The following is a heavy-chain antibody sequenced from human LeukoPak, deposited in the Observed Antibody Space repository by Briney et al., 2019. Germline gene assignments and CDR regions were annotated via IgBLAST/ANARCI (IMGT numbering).Heavy chain of an antibody. CDR2: IWYDGSNK. J-gene: IGHJ4*02. CDR3: ARSLYIGGFDY. CDR1: GFTFSSYG. V-gene: IGHV3-33*01. Sequence: PGRSLRLSCAASGFTFSSYGVHWVRQAPGKGLEWVAVIWYDGSNKYYADSVKGRFTISRDNSKNTLYLQMNSLRAEDTAVYYCARSLYIGGFDYWGQGTLVTVSS. D-gene: IGHD3-16*02.